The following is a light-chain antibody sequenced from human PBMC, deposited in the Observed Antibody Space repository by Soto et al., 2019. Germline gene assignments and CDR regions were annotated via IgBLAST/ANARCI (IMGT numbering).Light chain of an antibody. CDR3: QQYGSSPRT. V-gene: IGKV3-20*01. J-gene: IGKJ1*01. CDR2: GAS. CDR1: QSVSSSF. Sequence: EIVLAQSPGTLSLSPGERATLSCRASQSVSSSFIAWYQQKPGQAPRLLIYGASSRATGIPDRFSGSGSGTDFILTINRLEPEDSAVYFCQQYGSSPRTFGQGTEVDIK.